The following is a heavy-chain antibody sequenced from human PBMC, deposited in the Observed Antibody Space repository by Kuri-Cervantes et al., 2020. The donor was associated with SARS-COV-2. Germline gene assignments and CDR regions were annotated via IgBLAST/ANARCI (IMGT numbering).Heavy chain of an antibody. J-gene: IGHJ4*02. CDR1: GFTFSSYS. CDR3: AREAVGASFDY. V-gene: IGHV3-21*01. CDR2: ISSSSSYI. Sequence: GESLKISCAASGFTFSSYSMNWVRQAPGKGLEWVSSISSSSSYIYYADSVKGRFTISRDNAKNSLYLQMNSLRAEDTAVYYCAREAVGASFDYWGQGTLVTVSS. D-gene: IGHD1-26*01.